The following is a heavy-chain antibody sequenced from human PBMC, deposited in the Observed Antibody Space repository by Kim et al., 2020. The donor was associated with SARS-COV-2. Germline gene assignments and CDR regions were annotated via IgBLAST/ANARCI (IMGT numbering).Heavy chain of an antibody. CDR3: ARAGYCSSTSCPTNAFDI. CDR2: IYYSGST. V-gene: IGHV4-59*13. CDR1: GGSISSYY. J-gene: IGHJ3*02. D-gene: IGHD2-2*01. Sequence: SETLSLTCTVSGGSISSYYWSWIRQPPGKGLEWIGYIYYSGSTNYNPSLKSRVTISVDTSKNQFSLKLSSVTAADTAVYYCARAGYCSSTSCPTNAFDIWGQGTMVTVSS.